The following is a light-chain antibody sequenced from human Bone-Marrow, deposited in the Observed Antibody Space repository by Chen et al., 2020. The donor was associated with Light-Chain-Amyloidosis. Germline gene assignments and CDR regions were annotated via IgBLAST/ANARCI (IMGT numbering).Light chain of an antibody. J-gene: IGLJ1*01. CDR3: SSYTITNTLV. Sequence: QSALTQPASVSGSPGQSIIISCTGTSSDVGGDNHVSWYQQYPDKAPKLMIYEVTNRPSWVPDRFAGSKADNTASLTISGLQTEDEADYCCSSYTITNTLVFGSGTRITVL. CDR1: SSDVGGDNH. CDR2: EVT. V-gene: IGLV2-14*01.